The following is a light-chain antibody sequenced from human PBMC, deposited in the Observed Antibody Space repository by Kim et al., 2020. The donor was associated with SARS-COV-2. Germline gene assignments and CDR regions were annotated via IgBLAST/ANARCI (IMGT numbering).Light chain of an antibody. CDR3: QAWDSSTALV. V-gene: IGLV3-1*01. CDR2: QDS. J-gene: IGLJ2*01. CDR1: KLGDKY. Sequence: SPGQTASITCYGDKLGDKYACWYQQKPGQSPVLVIYQDSKRPSGIPERFSGSNSGNTATLTISGTQAMDEADYYCQAWDSSTALVFGGGTQLTVL.